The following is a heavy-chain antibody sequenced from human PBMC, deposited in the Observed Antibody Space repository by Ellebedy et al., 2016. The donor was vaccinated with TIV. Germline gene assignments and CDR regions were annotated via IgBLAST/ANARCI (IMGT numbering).Heavy chain of an antibody. Sequence: AASVKVSCKASGGTFSSYAISWARQAPGQGLEWMGGIIPIFGTANYAQKFQGRVTITADKSTSTAYMELSSLRSEDTAMYYCAIGRLLRYFDWLLSPFDYWGQGTLVTVSS. CDR1: GGTFSSYA. CDR2: IIPIFGTA. V-gene: IGHV1-69*06. D-gene: IGHD3-9*01. CDR3: AIGRLLRYFDWLLSPFDY. J-gene: IGHJ4*02.